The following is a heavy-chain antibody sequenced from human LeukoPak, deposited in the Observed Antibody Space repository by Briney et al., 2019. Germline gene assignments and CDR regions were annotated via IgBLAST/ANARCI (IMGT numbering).Heavy chain of an antibody. CDR1: GGSISSSNW. CDR3: AKEWSYGDFDF. D-gene: IGHD5-18*01. Sequence: SETLSLTCAVSGGSISSSNWWSWVRQPPGKGLEWIGEIYHSGSTYYNPSLKSRVTISVDTSKNQFSLKLSSVTAADTAVYYCAKEWSYGDFDFWGQGTLVTVSS. CDR2: IYHSGST. J-gene: IGHJ4*02. V-gene: IGHV4-4*02.